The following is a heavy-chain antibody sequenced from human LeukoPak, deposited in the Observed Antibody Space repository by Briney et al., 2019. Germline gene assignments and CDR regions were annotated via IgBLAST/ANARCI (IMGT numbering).Heavy chain of an antibody. V-gene: IGHV3-21*01. CDR2: ISSTSSDI. Sequence: GGSLRLSCAASGFTFSRYTLKWVRQAPGKGLEWVSSISSTSSDIYYADSVKGRFTISRDNAKNSLYLQMNSLRAEDTAVYYCARAGSYSTLDYWGQGTLVPVSS. D-gene: IGHD6-13*01. J-gene: IGHJ4*02. CDR1: GFTFSRYT. CDR3: ARAGSYSTLDY.